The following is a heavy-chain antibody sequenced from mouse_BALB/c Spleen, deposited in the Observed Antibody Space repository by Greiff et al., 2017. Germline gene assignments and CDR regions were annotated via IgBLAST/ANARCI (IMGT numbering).Heavy chain of an antibody. V-gene: IGHV1-7*01. CDR1: GYTFTSYW. CDR3: ARWDRYEAY. Sequence: VQLQQSGAELAKPGASVKMSCKASGYTFTSYWMLWVKQRPGQGLEWIGYINPSTGYTEYNQKFKDKATLTADKSSSTAYMQLSSLTSEDSAVYYCARWDRYEAYWGQGTLVTVSA. J-gene: IGHJ3*01. CDR2: INPSTGYT. D-gene: IGHD2-14*01.